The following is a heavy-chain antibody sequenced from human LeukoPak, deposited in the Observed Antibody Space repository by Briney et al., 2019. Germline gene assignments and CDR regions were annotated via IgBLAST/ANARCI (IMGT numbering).Heavy chain of an antibody. J-gene: IGHJ4*02. CDR2: IKRKTDGVST. CDR1: GLTFSNFW. V-gene: IGHV3-15*01. D-gene: IGHD5-24*01. Sequence: GGSLRLSCAVSGLTFSNFWMHWVRQAPGKGLEWLGRIKRKTDGVSTDYAAPAKGRFTISRDDSKNTLYLQMNSLKTEDTAMYYCTTYNSGGSSHWGQGTLVTVSS. CDR3: TTYNSGGSSH.